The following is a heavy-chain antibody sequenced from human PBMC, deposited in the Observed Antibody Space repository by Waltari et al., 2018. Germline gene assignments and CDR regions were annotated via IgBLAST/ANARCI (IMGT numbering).Heavy chain of an antibody. D-gene: IGHD3-10*01. V-gene: IGHV4-61*09. CDR3: ASSRSITMVQERWSEYYFDY. J-gene: IGHJ4*02. CDR2: IYTSGST. CDR1: GGSISSGSYY. Sequence: QVQLQESGPGLVRPSQTLSLTCTVSGGSISSGSYYWSWIRQPAGKGLEWIGYIYTSGSTNYNPSLKSRVTISVDTSKNQFSLKLSSVTAADTAVYYCASSRSITMVQERWSEYYFDYWDQGTLVTVSS.